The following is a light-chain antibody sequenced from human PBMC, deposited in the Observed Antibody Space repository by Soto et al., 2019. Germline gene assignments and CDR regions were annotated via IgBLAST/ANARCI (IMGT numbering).Light chain of an antibody. Sequence: QSVLTQPRSVSGSPGQSVTISRTGTASDVGGYSYVSWYQQHPGKVPKLIIYDVSKWPSGVPDRFSGSKSGNTASLTISGLQAEDEGDYYCCSYAGSYTFVFGTGTKVT. CDR1: ASDVGGYSY. CDR2: DVS. V-gene: IGLV2-11*01. CDR3: CSYAGSYTFV. J-gene: IGLJ1*01.